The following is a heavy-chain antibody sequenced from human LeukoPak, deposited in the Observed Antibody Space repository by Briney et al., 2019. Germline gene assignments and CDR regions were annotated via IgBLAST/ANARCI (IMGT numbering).Heavy chain of an antibody. Sequence: ASVKVSCKAFGYTFTSNYMHWMRQAPGQGPEWMGVIGPSGGSTTYAQKFQGRVTLTRDMSTSTAYMELSRLRSDDTAVYYCGFGELTLVDYWGQGTLVTVSS. J-gene: IGHJ4*02. D-gene: IGHD3-10*01. V-gene: IGHV1-46*01. CDR1: GYTFTSNY. CDR3: GFGELTLVDY. CDR2: IGPSGGST.